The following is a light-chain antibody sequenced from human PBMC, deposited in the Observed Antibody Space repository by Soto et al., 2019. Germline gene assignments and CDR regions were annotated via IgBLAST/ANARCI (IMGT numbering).Light chain of an antibody. Sequence: EIVMTQSPATLSVSPGERATLSRRASQSVNINLAWYQQKPGQAPRLLIYGTSTRATGFPARFSGSGSGTDFTLTISRLEPEDFAVYYCQHYGSSFTFGQGTKVDIK. CDR3: QHYGSSFT. CDR1: QSVNIN. CDR2: GTS. V-gene: IGKV3-15*01. J-gene: IGKJ1*01.